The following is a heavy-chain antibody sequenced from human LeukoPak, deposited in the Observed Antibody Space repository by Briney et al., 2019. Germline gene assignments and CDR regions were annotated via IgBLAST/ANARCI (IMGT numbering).Heavy chain of an antibody. CDR2: INPNSGGT. CDR3: ARGRLHCSSTSCYIDWFDP. Sequence: ASVKVSCKASGYTFTGYYMHWVRQAPGQGLEWMGWINPNSGGTNYAQKFQGRVTMTRNTSISTAYMELSSLRSEDTAVYYCARGRLHCSSTSCYIDWFDPWGQGTLVTVSS. V-gene: IGHV1-2*02. J-gene: IGHJ5*02. D-gene: IGHD2-2*02. CDR1: GYTFTGYY.